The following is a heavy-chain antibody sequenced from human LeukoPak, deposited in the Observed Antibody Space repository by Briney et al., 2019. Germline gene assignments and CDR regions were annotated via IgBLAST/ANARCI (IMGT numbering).Heavy chain of an antibody. D-gene: IGHD2-8*01. CDR3: VKDKWIDH. J-gene: IGHJ4*02. Sequence: GESLKISCSVSGFTFSSYTMHWVRRAPGKGLEYVSSIKINGGRTYYADSVKGRFTISRDNSKNMVYLQVSSLRAEDTAVYYCVKDKWIDHWGQGTLVTVSS. CDR1: GFTFSSYT. V-gene: IGHV3-64D*09. CDR2: IKINGGRT.